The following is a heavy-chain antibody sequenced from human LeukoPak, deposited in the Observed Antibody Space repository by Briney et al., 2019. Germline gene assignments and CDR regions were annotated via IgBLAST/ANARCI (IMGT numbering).Heavy chain of an antibody. Sequence: SETLSLTCTVSGGSISSYYWTWIRQPPGKGLEWIGYIYYSGSTNYNPSLKSRATISVDASNDQFSLKLISVTAADTAVYYCARAWFYDSSGYYYAYWGQGTLVTVSS. J-gene: IGHJ4*02. CDR2: IYYSGST. D-gene: IGHD3-22*01. CDR1: GGSISSYY. CDR3: ARAWFYDSSGYYYAY. V-gene: IGHV4-59*01.